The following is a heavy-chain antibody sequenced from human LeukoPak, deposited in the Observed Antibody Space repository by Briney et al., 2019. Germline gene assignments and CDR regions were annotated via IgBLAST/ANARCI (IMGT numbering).Heavy chain of an antibody. CDR3: ARRTRYCSSTNCYPLDY. V-gene: IGHV5-51*01. D-gene: IGHD2-2*01. J-gene: IGHJ4*02. CDR1: GFSFTSYW. Sequence: GESLKISCKGSGFSFTSYWIGWVRQIPGKGLEWMGIINPGDSDTRYSPSFQDQVTISADKSISTAYLQWSSLKASDTATYYCARRTRYCSSTNCYPLDYWGQGTLVTVSS. CDR2: INPGDSDT.